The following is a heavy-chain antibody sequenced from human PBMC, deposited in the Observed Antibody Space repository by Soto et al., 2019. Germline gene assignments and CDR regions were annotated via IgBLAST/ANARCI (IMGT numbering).Heavy chain of an antibody. CDR2: ISGGGGST. Sequence: EVQLLESGGGLVQPGGSLRLSCAASGFTFSTYAMNWVRQAPGKGLEWVSAISGGGGSTYYADSVKGRVTISRDNSKNTLYLQMNSLRAEDTAVYYCAKVRLGALTFTDYYYYGLDVWGQGTTVTVSS. J-gene: IGHJ6*02. CDR1: GFTFSTYA. D-gene: IGHD1-26*01. CDR3: AKVRLGALTFTDYYYYGLDV. V-gene: IGHV3-23*01.